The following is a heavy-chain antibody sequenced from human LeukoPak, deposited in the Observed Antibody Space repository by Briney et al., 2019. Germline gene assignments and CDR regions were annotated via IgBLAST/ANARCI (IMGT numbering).Heavy chain of an antibody. V-gene: IGHV4-39*01. J-gene: IGHJ4*02. Sequence: PSETLSLTCTVSGGSISSSSYYWGWIRQPPGKGLEWTGSIYYSGSTYYNPSLKSRVTISVDTSKNQFSLKLSSVTAADTAVYYCARHEGVIVPRYYFDYWGQGTLVTVSS. CDR2: IYYSGST. D-gene: IGHD3-16*02. CDR1: GGSISSSSYY. CDR3: ARHEGVIVPRYYFDY.